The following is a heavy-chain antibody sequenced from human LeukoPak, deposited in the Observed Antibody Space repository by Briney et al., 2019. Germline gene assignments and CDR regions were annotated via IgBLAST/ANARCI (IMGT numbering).Heavy chain of an antibody. V-gene: IGHV4-39*01. CDR3: ARRVVVVPAAIQDWFDP. D-gene: IGHD2-2*02. CDR1: GGSISSSSYY. Sequence: SETLSLTCTVSGGSISSSSYYWGWIRQPPGKGLEWIGSIYYSGSTYYNPSLKSRVTISVDTSKNQFSLKLSSVTAADTAVYYCARRVVVVPAAIQDWFDPWGQGTLVTVSS. CDR2: IYYSGST. J-gene: IGHJ5*02.